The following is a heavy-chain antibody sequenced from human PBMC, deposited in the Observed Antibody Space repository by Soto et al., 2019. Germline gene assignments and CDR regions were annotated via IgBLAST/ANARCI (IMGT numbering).Heavy chain of an antibody. CDR3: AKGGNITQSNNYYYNYMDV. CDR2: ISGSGGST. CDR1: GFTFSSYA. J-gene: IGHJ6*03. V-gene: IGHV3-23*01. D-gene: IGHD1-20*01. Sequence: EVQLLESGGGLVQPGGSLRLSCAASGFTFSSYAMSWVRQAPGKGLEWVSAISGSGGSTYYADSVQGRFTISRDNAKNTLYLQRNSPRAEDTAVYYCAKGGNITQSNNYYYNYMDVWCKGTTVTVSS.